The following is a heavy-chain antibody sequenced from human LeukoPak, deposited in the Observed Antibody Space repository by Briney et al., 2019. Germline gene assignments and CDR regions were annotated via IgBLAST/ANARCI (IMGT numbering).Heavy chain of an antibody. Sequence: PSETLSLTCAVYGGSFSGYYWSWIRQPPGKGLEWIGEINHSGSTNYNPSLKSRVTISVDTSKNQFSLKLSSVTAADTAVYYCARETSETYTSSWGLYDSFYYMDVWGKGTTVSVSS. CDR2: INHSGST. J-gene: IGHJ6*03. CDR1: GGSFSGYY. V-gene: IGHV4-34*01. D-gene: IGHD6-13*01. CDR3: ARETSETYTSSWGLYDSFYYMDV.